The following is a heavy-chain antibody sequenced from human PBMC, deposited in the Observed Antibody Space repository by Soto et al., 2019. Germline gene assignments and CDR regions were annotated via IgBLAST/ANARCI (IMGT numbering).Heavy chain of an antibody. Sequence: ASVKVSCKASGYTFTSYDINWVRQATGQGLEWMGWMNPNSGNTGYAQKFQGRVTMTRNTSISTAYMELSSLRSEDTAVYYCARGRRSAYYDFWSGYYPPLYWGQGTLVTVSS. CDR2: MNPNSGNT. CDR1: GYTFTSYD. D-gene: IGHD3-3*01. J-gene: IGHJ4*02. CDR3: ARGRRSAYYDFWSGYYPPLY. V-gene: IGHV1-8*01.